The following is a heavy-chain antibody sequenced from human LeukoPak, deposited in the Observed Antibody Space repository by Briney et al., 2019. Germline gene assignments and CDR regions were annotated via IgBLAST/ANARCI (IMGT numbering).Heavy chain of an antibody. J-gene: IGHJ4*02. CDR1: GFTFSSYA. Sequence: GGSLRLSCAASGFTFSSYAMHWVRQAPGKGLEWVAVISDGGSNKYYADSVKGRFTISRDNAKNSLYLQMNSLRAEDTAVYYCARDPSAIITGTTEIGYWGQGTLVTVSS. D-gene: IGHD1-20*01. V-gene: IGHV3-30*04. CDR3: ARDPSAIITGTTEIGY. CDR2: ISDGGSNK.